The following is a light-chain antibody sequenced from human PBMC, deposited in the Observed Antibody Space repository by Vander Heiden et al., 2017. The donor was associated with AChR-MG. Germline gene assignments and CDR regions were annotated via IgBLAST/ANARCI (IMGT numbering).Light chain of an antibody. J-gene: IGLJ1*01. CDR2: ENN. CDR1: SSNTGNNF. CDR3: GTWDTSLRAV. V-gene: IGLV1-51*02. Sequence: QSVLTQSPSVSAAPGQKVTISCSGSSSNTGNNFVSWYQQLPGTAPKLLIYENNKRPSGIPDRFSGSKSGTSATLGITGLQTGDEADYYCGTWDTSLRAVFGPGTKVT.